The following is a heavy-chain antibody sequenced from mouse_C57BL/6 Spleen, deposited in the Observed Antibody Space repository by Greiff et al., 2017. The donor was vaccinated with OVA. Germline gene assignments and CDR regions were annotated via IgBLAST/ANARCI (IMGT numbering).Heavy chain of an antibody. D-gene: IGHD2-5*01. V-gene: IGHV14-3*01. CDR2: IDPANGNT. CDR1: GFNIKNNY. J-gene: IGHJ4*01. CDR3: ARVRNYVDYALGY. Sequence: EVKLKQSVAELVRPGASVKLSCTASGFNIKNNYMHWVKQRPEQGLEWIGRIDPANGNTKYAPTFQGQATITADTSSNTAYLQLSSLTSEDTAIYYCARVRNYVDYALGYWGQGTSVTVSA.